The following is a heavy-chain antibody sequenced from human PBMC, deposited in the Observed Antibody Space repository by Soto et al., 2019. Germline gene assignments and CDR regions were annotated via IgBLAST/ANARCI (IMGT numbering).Heavy chain of an antibody. V-gene: IGHV1-46*01. CDR1: GYTFTNYY. CDR2: INPTGDST. Sequence: QMQLVQSGSEVKKPGASVEISCRASGYTFTNYYIHWVRQAPGQGPEWMGMINPTGDSTTYAQKFLGRVTMTRDTSTTTAYMELTRLTSEDTALYYCTGPNCAGQDAFDIWGQGTMVTVSS. J-gene: IGHJ3*02. CDR3: TGPNCAGQDAFDI. D-gene: IGHD1-1*01.